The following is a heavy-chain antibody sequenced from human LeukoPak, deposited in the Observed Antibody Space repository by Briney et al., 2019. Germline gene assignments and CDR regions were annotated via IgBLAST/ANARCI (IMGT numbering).Heavy chain of an antibody. Sequence: SETLSLTCTVSGGSISNYYWIWIRRPPGKGLEWIGYIYYTGGTNYNPSLKSRITTSVDTSKNQFSLKLRSVTPADTAVYYCARDPSGSFFNWFDPWGQGTLVTVSS. CDR2: IYYTGGT. J-gene: IGHJ5*02. CDR3: ARDPSGSFFNWFDP. V-gene: IGHV4-59*01. CDR1: GGSISNYY. D-gene: IGHD1-26*01.